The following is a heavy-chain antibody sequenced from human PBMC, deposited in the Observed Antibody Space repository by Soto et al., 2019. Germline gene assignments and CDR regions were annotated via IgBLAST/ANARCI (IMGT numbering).Heavy chain of an antibody. CDR2: IYIDDT. D-gene: IGHD2-2*01. Sequence: GASVKVSCKASGYTFSSLGFSWMRQAPGQGLEWMGWIYIDDTNYAQKLQGRVTMTTDTSTSTAYMELRSLRSDDTAVYYCARPLVPAANNYYYYGMDIWGQGTTVTVSS. CDR1: GYTFSSLG. CDR3: ARPLVPAANNYYYYGMDI. V-gene: IGHV1-18*01. J-gene: IGHJ6*02.